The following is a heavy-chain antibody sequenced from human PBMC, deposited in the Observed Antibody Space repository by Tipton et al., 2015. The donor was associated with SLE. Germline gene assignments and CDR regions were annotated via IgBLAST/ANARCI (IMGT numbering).Heavy chain of an antibody. CDR3: AKDTAYSSSIDY. D-gene: IGHD6-6*01. CDR2: ISGSGGST. V-gene: IGHV3-23*01. Sequence: GSLRLSCAASGFTFSSYAMSWVRQAPGKGLEWVSAISGSGGSTYYADSVKGRFTISRDNSKNTLYLQMNSLRAEDTAVYYCAKDTAYSSSIDYWGQGTLVTVSS. J-gene: IGHJ4*02. CDR1: GFTFSSYA.